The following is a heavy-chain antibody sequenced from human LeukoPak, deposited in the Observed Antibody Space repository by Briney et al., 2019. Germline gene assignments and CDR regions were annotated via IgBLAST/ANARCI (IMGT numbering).Heavy chain of an antibody. CDR3: ARGGSGSYYLTPVDY. V-gene: IGHV4-59*01. CDR2: IHYSGST. Sequence: SETLSLTCTVSGGSIIDYHWSWIRQPPGKGLEWIGYIHYSGSTKYNPSLKSRVTISVDTSKNQFSLKLSSVTTADTAVYFCARGGSGSYYLTPVDYWGQGTLVTVSS. J-gene: IGHJ4*02. CDR1: GGSIIDYH. D-gene: IGHD3-10*01.